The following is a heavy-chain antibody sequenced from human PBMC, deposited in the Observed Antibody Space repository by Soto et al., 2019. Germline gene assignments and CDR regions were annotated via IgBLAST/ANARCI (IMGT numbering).Heavy chain of an antibody. V-gene: IGHV1-69*01. CDR3: ARAAAEEFRYGYGQLDY. Sequence: QVQLVQSGAEVKKPGSSVKVSCKASGGTFSSYAISWVRQAPGQGLEWMGGSIPIFGTANYAQKFQGRVTITADESTSTAYMGXGRLRSENTGXYXCARAAAEEFRYGYGQLDYWGEGTLVTVSS. D-gene: IGHD5-18*01. CDR1: GGTFSSYA. CDR2: SIPIFGTA. J-gene: IGHJ4*02.